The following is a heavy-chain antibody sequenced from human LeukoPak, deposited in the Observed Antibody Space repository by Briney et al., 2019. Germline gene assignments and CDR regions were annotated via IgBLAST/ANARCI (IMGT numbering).Heavy chain of an antibody. CDR1: GFTFSSYW. CDR2: IKSKTDGGTT. D-gene: IGHD3-10*01. Sequence: GGSLRLSCAASGFTFSSYWMSWVRQAPGKGLEWVGRIKSKTDGGTTDYAAPVKGRFTISRDDSKNTLYLQMNSLKTEDTAVYYCTTALWFGGKYYFDYWGQGTLVTVSS. V-gene: IGHV3-15*01. J-gene: IGHJ4*02. CDR3: TTALWFGGKYYFDY.